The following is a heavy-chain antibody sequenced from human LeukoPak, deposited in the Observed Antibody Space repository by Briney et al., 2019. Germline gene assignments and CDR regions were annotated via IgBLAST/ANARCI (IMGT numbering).Heavy chain of an antibody. J-gene: IGHJ6*03. CDR1: GFDFSNYE. CDR2: ISGSAGTI. V-gene: IGHV3-48*03. CDR3: VRRGFRGIAAAATGNYYYNYMDV. Sequence: PGGSLRLSCAASGFDFSNYEMNWVRQAPGRGLEWVSYISGSAGTIYYADSVRGRFTISRDNAKNSLYLQMNSLRVEDTAVYCCVRRGFRGIAAAATGNYYYNYMDVWGMGTTVAVS. D-gene: IGHD6-13*01.